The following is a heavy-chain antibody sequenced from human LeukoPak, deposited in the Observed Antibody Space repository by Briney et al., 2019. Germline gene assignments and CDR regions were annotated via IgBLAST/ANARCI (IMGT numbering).Heavy chain of an antibody. CDR2: IDAGNGKT. Sequence: ASVKVSCKASGYTFTSYAVNWVRQAPGQRFEWLGWIDAGNGKTKYSQEFQGRVTITRDTSASTAYMELSRLRSEDMAVYYCAREDGYNWFDPWGQGTLVTVSS. CDR1: GYTFTSYA. CDR3: AREDGYNWFDP. J-gene: IGHJ5*02. V-gene: IGHV1-3*03.